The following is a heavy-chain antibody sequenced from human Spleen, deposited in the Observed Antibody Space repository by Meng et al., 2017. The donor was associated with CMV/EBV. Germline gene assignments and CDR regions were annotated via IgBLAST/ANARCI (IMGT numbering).Heavy chain of an antibody. CDR3: ARELNSSGWYGFDY. V-gene: IGHV4-61*01. CDR2: IYYSGST. D-gene: IGHD6-19*01. CDR1: GGSVNSGRNF. Sequence: SETLSLTCTVSGGSVNSGRNFWSWIRQPPGKGLEWIGYIYYSGSTNYNPSLKSRVTISVDTSKNQFSLKLSSVTAADTAVYYCARELNSSGWYGFDYWGQGTLVTVSS. J-gene: IGHJ4*02.